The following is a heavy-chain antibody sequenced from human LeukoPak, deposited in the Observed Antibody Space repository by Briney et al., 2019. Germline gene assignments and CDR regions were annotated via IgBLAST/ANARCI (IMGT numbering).Heavy chain of an antibody. CDR3: TRGFLRYFDWLEIDY. CDR2: IRSKAYGGTT. Sequence: PGGSLRLSCTASGFTFGDYAMSWVRQAPGKGLEWVGFIRSKAYGGTTEYAASVKGRFTISRDDSKSIAYLQMNSLKTEDTAVYYCTRGFLRYFDWLEIDYWGQGTLVTVSS. CDR1: GFTFGDYA. J-gene: IGHJ4*02. V-gene: IGHV3-49*04. D-gene: IGHD3-9*01.